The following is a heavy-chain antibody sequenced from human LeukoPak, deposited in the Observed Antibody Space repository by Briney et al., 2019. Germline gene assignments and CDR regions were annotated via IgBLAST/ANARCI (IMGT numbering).Heavy chain of an antibody. J-gene: IGHJ5*02. CDR3: ARVTGIGGFDP. Sequence: GGSLRLSCAASGFTFRSYGMSWVRQAPGKGLEWVSGISGSGSSTYYADSVKGRFTISRDNSKNTLYLQMNSLRAEDTAVYYCARVTGIGGFDPWGQGTLVTVSS. V-gene: IGHV3-23*01. D-gene: IGHD3-10*01. CDR2: ISGSGSST. CDR1: GFTFRSYG.